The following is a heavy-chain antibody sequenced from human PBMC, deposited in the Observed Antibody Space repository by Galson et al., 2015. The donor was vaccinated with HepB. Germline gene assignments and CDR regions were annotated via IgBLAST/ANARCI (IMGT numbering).Heavy chain of an antibody. J-gene: IGHJ6*02. CDR3: ARGVEYHYESSDNYYAMAI. CDR2: IIPIFGTT. Sequence: SVKVSCKASGGTFYTYGISWVRQAPGQGLEWMGGIIPIFGTTKYAQKFRGRVTLTADRSTNIAYMELNSLKSEDTAVYYCARGVEYHYESSDNYYAMAIWGQGTTVTVSS. V-gene: IGHV1-69*06. D-gene: IGHD3-22*01. CDR1: GGTFYTYG.